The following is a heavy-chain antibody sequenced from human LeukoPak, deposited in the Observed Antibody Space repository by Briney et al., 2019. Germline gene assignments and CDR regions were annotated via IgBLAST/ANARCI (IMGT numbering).Heavy chain of an antibody. V-gene: IGHV1-2*02. CDR3: ARSVEMATIRYFQH. Sequence: ASVKVSCKASGYTFTGYYMHWVRQAPGQGLEWMGWINPNSGGTNYAQKFQGRVTMTRDTSISTAYMELSRLRSDDTAVYYCARSVEMATIRYFQHWGQGTLVTVSS. D-gene: IGHD5-24*01. CDR2: INPNSGGT. J-gene: IGHJ1*01. CDR1: GYTFTGYY.